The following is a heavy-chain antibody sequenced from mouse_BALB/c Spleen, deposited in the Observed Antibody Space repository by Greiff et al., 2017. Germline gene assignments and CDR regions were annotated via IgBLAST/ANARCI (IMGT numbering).Heavy chain of an antibody. V-gene: IGHV2-2*02. Sequence: QVHLQQSGPGLVQPSQSLSITCTVSGFSLTSYGVPWVRQSPGKGLEWLGVIWSGGSTDYNAAFISRLSISKDNSTSQVFFKMNSLQANDTAIYYCARTGGDYDQYYFDYWGQGTTLTVSS. CDR3: ARTGGDYDQYYFDY. CDR2: IWSGGST. D-gene: IGHD2-4*01. CDR1: GFSLTSYG. J-gene: IGHJ2*01.